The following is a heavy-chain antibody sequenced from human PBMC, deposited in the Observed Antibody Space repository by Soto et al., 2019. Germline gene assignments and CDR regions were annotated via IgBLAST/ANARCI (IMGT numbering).Heavy chain of an antibody. CDR3: ARDPDSSGWSTY. Sequence: LRLSCAASGFTVSSNYMSWVRQAPGKGLEWVSVIHSDGSTYYADSVKGRFTISTDNSKNTMYLQMNSLRAEDTAVYYCARDPDSSGWSTYWGPGTLVTVSS. CDR2: IHSDGST. V-gene: IGHV3-53*01. J-gene: IGHJ4*02. D-gene: IGHD6-19*01. CDR1: GFTVSSNY.